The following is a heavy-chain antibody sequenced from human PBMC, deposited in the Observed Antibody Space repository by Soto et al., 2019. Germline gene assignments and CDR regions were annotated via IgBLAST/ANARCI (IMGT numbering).Heavy chain of an antibody. D-gene: IGHD1-1*01. V-gene: IGHV4-34*01. CDR1: GGFVTSGSYY. J-gene: IGHJ4*02. Sequence: SETLSLTCAVYGGFVTSGSYYWSWIRQPPGKGLEWIGEMSHSGGTHFNPSLKSRVTISVDTSKNQFTLKMSSVTAADTALYYCARVERGTATTVVDAFDYWGQGTLVTVSS. CDR3: ARVERGTATTVVDAFDY. CDR2: MSHSGGT.